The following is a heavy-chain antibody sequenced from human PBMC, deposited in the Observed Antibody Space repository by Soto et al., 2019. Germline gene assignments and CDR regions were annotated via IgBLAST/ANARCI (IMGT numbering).Heavy chain of an antibody. J-gene: IGHJ5*02. D-gene: IGHD3-10*01. CDR1: GYTFTSYG. CDR3: ARSPLWFGESEPGLDP. V-gene: IGHV1-18*01. CDR2: ISAYNGNT. Sequence: ASVKVSCKASGYTFTSYGISWVRQAPGQGLEWMGWISAYNGNTNYAQKLQGRVTMTTDTSTSTAYMELRSLRSDDTAVYYCARSPLWFGESEPGLDPWGQGTPVTVSS.